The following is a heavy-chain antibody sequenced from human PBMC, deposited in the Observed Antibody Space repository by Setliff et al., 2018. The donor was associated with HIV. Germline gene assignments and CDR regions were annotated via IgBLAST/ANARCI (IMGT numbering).Heavy chain of an antibody. V-gene: IGHV4-39*01. J-gene: IGHJ6*03. CDR3: ARADRADYNFWSGYHYYYYMDV. CDR1: GGSISSNNYF. CDR2: IYYSWST. Sequence: SETLSLTCNVSGGSISSNNYFWGWIRQPPEKGLEWIGSIYYSWSTYYNPSLKSRVTISVDTSKNQFSLKLNSVTAADTAVYYCARADRADYNFWSGYHYYYYMDVWGKGTTVTVSS. D-gene: IGHD3-3*01.